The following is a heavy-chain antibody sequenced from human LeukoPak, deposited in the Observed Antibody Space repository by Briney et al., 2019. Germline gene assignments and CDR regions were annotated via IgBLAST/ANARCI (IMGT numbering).Heavy chain of an antibody. D-gene: IGHD4-17*01. J-gene: IGHJ6*02. CDR2: ISYDGSNK. CDR1: GFTFSSYG. CDR3: AKGLHRDYYYYYYGMDV. V-gene: IGHV3-30*18. Sequence: PGRSLRLSCAASGFTFSSYGMHWVRQAPGKGLEWVAVISYDGSNKYYADSVKGRFTISRDNSKNTLYLQMNSLRAEDTAVYYCAKGLHRDYYYYYYGMDVWGQGTTVTVSS.